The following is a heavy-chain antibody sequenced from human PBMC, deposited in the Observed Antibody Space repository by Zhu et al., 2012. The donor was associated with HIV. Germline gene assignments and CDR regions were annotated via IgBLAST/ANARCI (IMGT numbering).Heavy chain of an antibody. CDR3: TRASLIIAVASTT. CDR2: IYYSGST. J-gene: IGHJ4*02. D-gene: IGHD6-19*01. V-gene: IGHV4-61*01. CDR1: GGSVSSGSYY. Sequence: QVQLQESGPGLVKPSETLSLTCTVSGGSVSSGSYYWSWIRQPPGKGLGWIGYIYYSGSTNYNPSLKSRVTISVDTSKNQFSLKLSSVTAADTAVYYCTRASLIIAVASTTWGQGTLVTVSX.